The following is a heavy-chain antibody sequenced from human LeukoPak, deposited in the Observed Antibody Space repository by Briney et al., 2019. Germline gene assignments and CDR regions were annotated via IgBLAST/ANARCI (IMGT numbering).Heavy chain of an antibody. V-gene: IGHV3-30*04. CDR2: ISYDGSNK. J-gene: IGHJ4*02. CDR3: ARASSGWYQDHFDY. Sequence: PGRSLRLSCAASGFTFSSYAMHWVRQAPGKGLEWVAVISYDGSNKYYADSVKGRFTISRDNAKNSLYLQMNSLRAEDTAVYYCARASSGWYQDHFDYWGQGTLVTVSS. D-gene: IGHD6-19*01. CDR1: GFTFSSYA.